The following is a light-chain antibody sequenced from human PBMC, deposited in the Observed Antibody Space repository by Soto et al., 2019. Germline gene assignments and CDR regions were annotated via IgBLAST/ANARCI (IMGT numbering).Light chain of an antibody. CDR3: QQYHTWPPGT. CDR1: QSIRSN. J-gene: IGKJ1*01. V-gene: IGKV3-15*01. CDR2: GAS. Sequence: EIVLTQSPGTLSLSPGERATLSCRASQSIRSNLAWYQQKPGQPPRVLMYGASTRATGIPARFSGSGSGTEFTLTISSLRSEDLAVYYCQQYHTWPPGTFGQGTKVDIK.